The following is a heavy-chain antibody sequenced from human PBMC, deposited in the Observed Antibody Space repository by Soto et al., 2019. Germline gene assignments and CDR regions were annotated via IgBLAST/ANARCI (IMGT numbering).Heavy chain of an antibody. Sequence: GGSLRLSCAASGFTFSSYWMSWVRQAPGKGLEWVANIKQDGSEKYYVDSVKGRFTISRDNAKNSLYLQMNSLRAEDTAVYYCARDHGHSLFYLTRVDWFDPWGQGTLVTVSS. D-gene: IGHD1-26*01. CDR1: GFTFSSYW. CDR2: IKQDGSEK. J-gene: IGHJ5*02. CDR3: ARDHGHSLFYLTRVDWFDP. V-gene: IGHV3-7*05.